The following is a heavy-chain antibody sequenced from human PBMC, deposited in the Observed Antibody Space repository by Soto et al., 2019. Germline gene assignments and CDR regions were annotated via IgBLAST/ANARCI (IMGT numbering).Heavy chain of an antibody. V-gene: IGHV1-69*01. J-gene: IGHJ6*01. CDR2: IIPIPGTA. CDR3: ARPRGSGTCLETYYYYYYGMDV. Sequence: QVQLVQSGAEVKKPGSSVKVSCKASGGTFSSYAISWVRQAPGQGLEWMGGIIPIPGTANYAQKFQGRVTITADESTSTAYRERSSLRSEDTAVYYCARPRGSGTCLETYYYYYYGMDVWGKGPRSPSPQ. D-gene: IGHD2-2*01. CDR1: GGTFSSYA.